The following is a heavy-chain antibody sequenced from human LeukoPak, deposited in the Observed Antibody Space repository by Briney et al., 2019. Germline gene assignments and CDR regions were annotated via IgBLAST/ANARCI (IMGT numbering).Heavy chain of an antibody. CDR1: GGSFSGYY. Sequence: SETLSLTCAVYGGSFSGYYWSWIRQPPGKELEWIGEINHSGSTNYNPSLKSRVTISVDTSKNQFSLKLSSVTAGDTAVYYCARGTLVVVVAATAYYYYYMDVWGKGTTVTVSS. V-gene: IGHV4-34*01. CDR2: INHSGST. D-gene: IGHD2-15*01. CDR3: ARGTLVVVVAATAYYYYYMDV. J-gene: IGHJ6*03.